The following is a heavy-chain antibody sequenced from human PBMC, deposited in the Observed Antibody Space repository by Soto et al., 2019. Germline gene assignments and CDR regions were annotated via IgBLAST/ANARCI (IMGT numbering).Heavy chain of an antibody. Sequence: GGSLRLSCAASGFTFSSYSMNWVRQAPGKGLEWVSSISNSSSYIYYADSVKGRFTISRDNAKNSLYLQMNSLRAEDTAVYYCARVRGSGWFIDYWGQGTLVTVSS. CDR1: GFTFSSYS. V-gene: IGHV3-21*01. J-gene: IGHJ4*02. D-gene: IGHD6-19*01. CDR2: ISNSSSYI. CDR3: ARVRGSGWFIDY.